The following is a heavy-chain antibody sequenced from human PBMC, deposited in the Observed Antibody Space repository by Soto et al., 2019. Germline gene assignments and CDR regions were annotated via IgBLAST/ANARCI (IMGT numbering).Heavy chain of an antibody. D-gene: IGHD1-26*01. CDR2: ISHDGSNE. CDR1: GFTFSDYA. J-gene: IGHJ4*02. V-gene: IGHV3-30-3*01. Sequence: QVQLVESGGGVVQPGRSLRLSCAASGFTFSDYAMHWVRQAPGKGLEWVALISHDGSNEYHADSVKGRFTISRDNAKNTLYLQMTSLRVEDTAVYYCARVKWDLPFHWGRGTLVTVSS. CDR3: ARVKWDLPFH.